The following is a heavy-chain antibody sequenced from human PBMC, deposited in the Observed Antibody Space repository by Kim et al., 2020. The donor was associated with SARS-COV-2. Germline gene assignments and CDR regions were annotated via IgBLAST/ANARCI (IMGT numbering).Heavy chain of an antibody. J-gene: IGHJ3*02. Sequence: GGSLRLSCAASGFTFDDYAMHWVRQAPGKGLEWVSLISGDGGSTYYADSVKGRFTISRDNSKNSLYLQMNSLRTEDTALYYCAKWYYYDSSGYYSAFVIWGEGTMVTVSS. CDR3: AKWYYYDSSGYYSAFVI. CDR1: GFTFDDYA. CDR2: ISGDGGST. D-gene: IGHD3-22*01. V-gene: IGHV3-43*02.